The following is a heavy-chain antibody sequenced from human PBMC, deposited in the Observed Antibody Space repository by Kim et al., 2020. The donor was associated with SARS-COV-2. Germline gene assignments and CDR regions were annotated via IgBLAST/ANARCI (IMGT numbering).Heavy chain of an antibody. J-gene: IGHJ4*02. Sequence: YPDSVNGRLPISRDNSKNTLYLQMSGLRAEDTAVYYCAKEGSSSWYYFDYWGQGTLVTVSS. CDR3: AKEGSSSWYYFDY. V-gene: IGHV3-30*02. D-gene: IGHD6-13*01.